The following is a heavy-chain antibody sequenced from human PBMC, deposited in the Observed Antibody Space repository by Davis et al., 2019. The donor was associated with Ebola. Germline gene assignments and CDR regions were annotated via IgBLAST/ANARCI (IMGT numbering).Heavy chain of an antibody. V-gene: IGHV3-30*18. D-gene: IGHD1-26*01. CDR2: ISYDGSNK. J-gene: IGHJ4*02. CDR3: AKEVGATTLVLGY. Sequence: PGGSLRLSCAASGFTFSSYGMHWVRQAPGKGLAWVAAISYDGSNKFFTDSVKGRFTISRDNFKNTLYLQMNSLTAEDTAVYYCAKEVGATTLVLGYWGQGTLVTVSS. CDR1: GFTFSSYG.